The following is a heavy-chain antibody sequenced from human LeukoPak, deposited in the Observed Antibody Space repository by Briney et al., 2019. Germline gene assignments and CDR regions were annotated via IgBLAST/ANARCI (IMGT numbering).Heavy chain of an antibody. Sequence: SETLSLTCTXSGGSISGSHWSWIRQPPGKGLEWIAYIYDRGTNYIPALKSGVTISVDTSKKQLSLRLSSVTAADTAVYYCARGEMFDYWGQGTLVTVSS. J-gene: IGHJ4*02. CDR2: IYDRGT. CDR3: ARGEMFDY. V-gene: IGHV4-59*08. CDR1: GGSISGSH.